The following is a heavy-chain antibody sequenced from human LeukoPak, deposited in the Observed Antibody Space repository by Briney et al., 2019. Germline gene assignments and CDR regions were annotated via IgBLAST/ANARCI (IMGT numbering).Heavy chain of an antibody. CDR1: GFTFSSYW. CDR2: IKQDGSEK. J-gene: IGHJ4*02. D-gene: IGHD4-17*01. Sequence: GGSLRLSCAASGFTFSSYWMRWVRQAPGKGLEWVANIKQDGSEKNYVDSVKGRFTISRDNAKNSLYLQMNSLRAEDTAVYYCAKHKENYGDSCLDDYWGQGTLVTVSS. CDR3: AKHKENYGDSCLDDY. V-gene: IGHV3-7*03.